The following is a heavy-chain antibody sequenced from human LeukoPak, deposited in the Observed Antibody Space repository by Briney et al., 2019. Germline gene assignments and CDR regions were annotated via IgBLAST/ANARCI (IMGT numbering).Heavy chain of an antibody. CDR3: AIQGSGWLDEYDY. J-gene: IGHJ4*02. V-gene: IGHV4-59*08. CDR2: IYYSGST. Sequence: PSETLSLTCAVSGGSISSYYWSWIRQPPGKGLEWIGYIYYSGSTNYNPSLKSRVTISVDTSKNQFSLKLSSVTAAETAVYYCAIQGSGWLDEYDYWGQGTLVSVSS. D-gene: IGHD6-19*01. CDR1: GGSISSYY.